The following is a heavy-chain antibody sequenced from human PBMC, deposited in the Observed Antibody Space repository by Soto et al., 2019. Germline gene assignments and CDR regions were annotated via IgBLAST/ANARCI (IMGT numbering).Heavy chain of an antibody. CDR3: ARDLGGIAARPPFDY. J-gene: IGHJ4*02. CDR2: ISAYNGNT. V-gene: IGHV1-18*01. Sequence: ASVKVSCKASGYTFTSYGISWVRQAPGQGLEWMGWISAYNGNTNYAQKLQGRVTMTTDTSTSTAYMELRSLRSDDTAVYYCARDLGGIAARPPFDYWGQGTLVTGSS. D-gene: IGHD6-6*01. CDR1: GYTFTSYG.